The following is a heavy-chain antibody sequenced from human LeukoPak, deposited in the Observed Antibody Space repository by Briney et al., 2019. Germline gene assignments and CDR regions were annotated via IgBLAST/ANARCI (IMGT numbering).Heavy chain of an antibody. D-gene: IGHD6-13*01. V-gene: IGHV3-30*02. Sequence: GGSLRLSCAASGFTFNNAWMSWVRQAPGKGLEWVAFIRYDASNKYYGDSVKGRFTVSRDNVKNTLYLQMNSLRTEDTAVYYCAKDFSSSSLGSWYFDLWGRGALVTVYS. CDR1: GFTFNNAW. CDR2: IRYDASNK. J-gene: IGHJ2*01. CDR3: AKDFSSSSLGSWYFDL.